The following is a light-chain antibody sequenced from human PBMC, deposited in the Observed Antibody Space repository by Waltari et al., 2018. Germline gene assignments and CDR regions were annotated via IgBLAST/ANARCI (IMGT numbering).Light chain of an antibody. CDR1: QDVASW. CDR2: GAS. CDR3: QQANYSPPP. V-gene: IGKV1D-12*01. J-gene: IGKJ3*01. Sequence: DIQMTQSPSSVPASVGARVTIPCRGRQDVASWLAWYQQKPGKAPNLLIYGASSLHSGVPSRFSGSGSGTDFTLTISSLQPDDFATYYCQQANYSPPPFGPGTKVEI.